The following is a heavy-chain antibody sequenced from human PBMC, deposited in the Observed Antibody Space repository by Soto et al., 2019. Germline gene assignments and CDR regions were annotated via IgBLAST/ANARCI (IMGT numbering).Heavy chain of an antibody. J-gene: IGHJ4*02. Sequence: SETLSLTCAVSGGSISTNQWWNWVRQAPGKGLEWIGEIFHVGSTNYNPSLKSRVIISVDKSKNQFSLNLSSVTAADTAVFYCARLQPDTSGYYFDHWGQGALVTVSS. CDR2: IFHVGST. D-gene: IGHD3-3*01. V-gene: IGHV4-4*02. CDR1: GGSISTNQW. CDR3: ARLQPDTSGYYFDH.